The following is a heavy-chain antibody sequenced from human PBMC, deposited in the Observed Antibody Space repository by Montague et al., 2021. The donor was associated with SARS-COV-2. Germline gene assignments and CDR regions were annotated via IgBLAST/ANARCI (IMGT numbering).Heavy chain of an antibody. Sequence: SETLSLTCTVFGGSISSYYWSWIRQPPGKGLEWIGYIYYSGSTNYNPSLKSRVTISVDTSKNQFSLKLSSVTAADTAVYYCARGSGWMGNAFDIWGQGTMATVSS. CDR2: IYYSGST. D-gene: IGHD6-19*01. V-gene: IGHV4-59*01. CDR1: GGSISSYY. J-gene: IGHJ3*02. CDR3: ARGSGWMGNAFDI.